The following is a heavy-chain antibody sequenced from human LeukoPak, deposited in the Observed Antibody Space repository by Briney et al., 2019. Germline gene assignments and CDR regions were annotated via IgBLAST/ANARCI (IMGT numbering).Heavy chain of an antibody. Sequence: PGGSLRLSCAASGFAFSNFAMSWVRQAPGKGLEWVSAMSGSGYYTYYVESVKGRFTISRDNSKKTLYLHMNSLRADDTAVYYCAKMEGQRLYDYCMDVWGRGTTVTVSS. CDR3: AKMEGQRLYDYCMDV. CDR1: GFAFSNFA. CDR2: MSGSGYYT. V-gene: IGHV3-23*01. D-gene: IGHD3-3*01. J-gene: IGHJ6*03.